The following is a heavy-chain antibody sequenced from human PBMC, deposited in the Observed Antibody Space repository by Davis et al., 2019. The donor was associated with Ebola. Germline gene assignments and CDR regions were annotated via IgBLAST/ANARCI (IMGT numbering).Heavy chain of an antibody. CDR1: GFSFSDYD. Sequence: PGGSLRLSCAASGFSFSDYDMHWVRQVTRKGLEWVSAIGAAADTYYSGSVKGRFTISRENGKNSLYLQMNSLRAGDTAVYYCAREAITGTTWYAFDVWGQGTMVTVSS. D-gene: IGHD1-7*01. J-gene: IGHJ3*01. CDR3: AREAITGTTWYAFDV. V-gene: IGHV3-13*01. CDR2: IGAAADT.